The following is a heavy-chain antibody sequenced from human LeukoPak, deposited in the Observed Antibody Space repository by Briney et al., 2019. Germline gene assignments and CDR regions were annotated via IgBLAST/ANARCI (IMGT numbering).Heavy chain of an antibody. D-gene: IGHD3-22*01. CDR1: GGSISSYY. V-gene: IGHV4-59*01. J-gene: IGHJ5*02. Sequence: SETLSLTCTVSGGSISSYYWSWIRQPPGKGLEWIGYIYYSGSTNYNPSLKSRVTISVDKSKNQFSLQLSSVTAADTAVYYCARDQTYYYDSSGYRHNWFDPWGQGTLVTVSS. CDR2: IYYSGST. CDR3: ARDQTYYYDSSGYRHNWFDP.